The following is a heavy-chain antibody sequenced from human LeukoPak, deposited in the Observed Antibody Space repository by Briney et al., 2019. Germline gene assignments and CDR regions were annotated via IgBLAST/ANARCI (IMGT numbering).Heavy chain of an antibody. CDR2: IYYSGST. V-gene: IGHV4-30-4*08. CDR3: ARVRTAAPTYYYYMGV. Sequence: SETLSLTCTVSGGSISSDNYYWSWIRQPPGKGLEWIGYIYYSGSTYYNPSLKSRVTISVDTSKSQFSLKLSSVTAADAAVYYCARVRTAAPTYYYYMGVWGKGTTVAVSS. J-gene: IGHJ6*03. CDR1: GGSISSDNYY. D-gene: IGHD2-2*01.